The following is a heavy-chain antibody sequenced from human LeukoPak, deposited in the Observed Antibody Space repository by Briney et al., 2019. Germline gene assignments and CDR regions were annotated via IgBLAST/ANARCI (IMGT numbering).Heavy chain of an antibody. V-gene: IGHV3-7*01. J-gene: IGHJ4*02. Sequence: GGSLRLSCAASGFTFTNHWMTWVRQAPGKGLEWVAYIRQDGSDKYYVDSVRGRFTISRDNAKNSLYLQLSSLRAEDTAVYYCARISSPGYFDYWGQGTLVTVSS. CDR3: ARISSPGYFDY. CDR1: GFTFTNHW. D-gene: IGHD6-13*01. CDR2: IRQDGSDK.